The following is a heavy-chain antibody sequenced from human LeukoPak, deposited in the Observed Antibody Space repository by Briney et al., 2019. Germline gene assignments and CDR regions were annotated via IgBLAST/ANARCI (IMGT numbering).Heavy chain of an antibody. Sequence: ASVKLSCEASGYTFTSYDINWVRQATGQGREWMGCMNPNRGNTGYAQNFQGRVTMTRNTSISTAYMELSSLRSEDTAVYYCAGHADSAIPIGSQATTVTLPS. CDR1: GYTFTSYD. J-gene: IGHJ3*02. V-gene: IGHV1-8*01. CDR3: AGHADSAIPI. D-gene: IGHD2-21*01. CDR2: MNPNRGNT.